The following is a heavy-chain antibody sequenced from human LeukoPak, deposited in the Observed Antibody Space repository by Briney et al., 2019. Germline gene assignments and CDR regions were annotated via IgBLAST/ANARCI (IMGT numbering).Heavy chain of an antibody. J-gene: IGHJ4*02. Sequence: GGSLRLSCAASGFTFSSYAMHWVRQAPGKGLEYVSAISSNGGSTYYANSVKGRFTISRDNSKNTLYLQMGSLRAEDMAVYYCARAQEMATITFFDYWGQGTLVTVSS. D-gene: IGHD5-12*01. CDR3: ARAQEMATITFFDY. V-gene: IGHV3-64*01. CDR1: GFTFSSYA. CDR2: ISSNGGST.